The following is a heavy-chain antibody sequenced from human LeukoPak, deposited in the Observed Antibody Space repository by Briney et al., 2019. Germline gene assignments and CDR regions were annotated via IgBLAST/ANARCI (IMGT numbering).Heavy chain of an antibody. V-gene: IGHV4-30-2*01. CDR1: GGSISSGGYY. D-gene: IGHD7-27*01. Sequence: SETLSLTCTVSGGSISSGGYYWSWIRQPPGKGLEWIGYIYHSGSTYYNPSLKSRVTISVDRSKNQFSLKLSSVTAADTAVYYCARELGTGEVLGYWGQGTLVTVSS. J-gene: IGHJ4*02. CDR3: ARELGTGEVLGY. CDR2: IYHSGST.